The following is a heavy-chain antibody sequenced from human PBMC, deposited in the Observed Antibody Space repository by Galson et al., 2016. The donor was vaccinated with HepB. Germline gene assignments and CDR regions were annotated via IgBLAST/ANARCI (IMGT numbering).Heavy chain of an antibody. Sequence: SVKVSCKASGYTFTTYYMNWVRQAPGQGLEWMRIINPSGDNTNYAQKFQGRVTMTRDTSTSTVYMELSSLRSEDTAVYYCARAGNVLVPAAPHYGLDVWGQGTTFTVSS. D-gene: IGHD2-2*01. CDR3: ARAGNVLVPAAPHYGLDV. CDR1: GYTFTTYY. CDR2: INPSGDNT. V-gene: IGHV1-46*01. J-gene: IGHJ6*02.